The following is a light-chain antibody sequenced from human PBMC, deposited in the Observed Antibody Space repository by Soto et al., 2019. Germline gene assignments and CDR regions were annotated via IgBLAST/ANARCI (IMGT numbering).Light chain of an antibody. CDR1: SSNIGAGFD. CDR3: QSYDNSLSGAGV. Sequence: QSVLTQPPSVSGAPGQRVTISCTGSSSNIGAGFDVHWYHQIAGTAPKLLIYGNSNRPSGVPDRFSGSKSGTSASLAINGLQAEDEDHYYCQSYDNSLSGAGVFGGGTQLTVL. V-gene: IGLV1-40*01. CDR2: GNS. J-gene: IGLJ7*01.